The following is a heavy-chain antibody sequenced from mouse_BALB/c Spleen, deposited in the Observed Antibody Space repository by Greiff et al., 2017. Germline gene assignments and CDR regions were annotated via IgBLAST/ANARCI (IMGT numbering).Heavy chain of an antibody. Sequence: QVTLKVCGPGILQPSQTLSLTCSFSGFSLSTSGMGVGWIRQPSGQGLEWLAHIWWDDDKRYNPALKSRLTISKDTSSNQVFLKIASVDTADTATYYCARMGREVCAMDYWGQGTSVTVSS. V-gene: IGHV8-8*01. CDR2: IWWDDDK. CDR1: GFSLSTSGMG. J-gene: IGHJ4*01. CDR3: ARMGREVCAMDY.